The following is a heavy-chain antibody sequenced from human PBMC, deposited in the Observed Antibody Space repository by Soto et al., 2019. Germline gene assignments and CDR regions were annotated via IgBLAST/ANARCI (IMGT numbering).Heavy chain of an antibody. D-gene: IGHD5-18*01. CDR3: ARGAGFSYASTWFDI. Sequence: PWETLSLTCTVFRASVSSGTYYWSWIRQAPGKGLEWVGHIYYTGSTNYNPSLNNRVTISVDTSKNHFSLQLTSVTAADTAVYYCARGAGFSYASTWFDIWGQGTLVTVSS. CDR1: RASVSSGTYY. V-gene: IGHV4-61*03. J-gene: IGHJ5*02. CDR2: IYYTGST.